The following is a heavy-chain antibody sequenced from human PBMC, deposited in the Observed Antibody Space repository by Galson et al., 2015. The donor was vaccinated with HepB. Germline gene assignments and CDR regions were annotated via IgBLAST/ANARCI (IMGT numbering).Heavy chain of an antibody. J-gene: IGHJ4*02. CDR2: ISGSGGST. Sequence: SLRLSCAASGFTFNNYAMSWVRQAPGKGLEWVSAISGSGGSTYYADSVKGRFTISRDNSKNTLYLQMKSLRAEDTAVYYCAKSWGYYDFRMALWGQGTLVTVSS. CDR1: GFTFNNYA. D-gene: IGHD3-3*01. V-gene: IGHV3-23*01. CDR3: AKSWGYYDFRMAL.